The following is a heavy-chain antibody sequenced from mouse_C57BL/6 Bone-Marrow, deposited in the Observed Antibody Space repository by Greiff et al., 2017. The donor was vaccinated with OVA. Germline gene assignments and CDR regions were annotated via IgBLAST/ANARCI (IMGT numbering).Heavy chain of an antibody. CDR1: GFTFSDYY. V-gene: IGHV5-16*01. CDR3: ARDDYYGIAY. Sequence: EVQVVESEGGLVQPGSSMKLSCTASGFTFSDYYMAWVRQVPEKGLEWVANINYDGSSTYYLDSLKSRFIISRDNAKTILYLQMSSLKSEDTATYYCARDDYYGIAYWGQGTLVTVSA. D-gene: IGHD1-1*01. CDR2: INYDGSST. J-gene: IGHJ3*01.